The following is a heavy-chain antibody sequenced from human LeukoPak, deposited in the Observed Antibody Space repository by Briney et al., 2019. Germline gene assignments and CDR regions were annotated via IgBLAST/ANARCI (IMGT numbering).Heavy chain of an antibody. CDR3: ARERYSYGYGGGY. Sequence: SVKVSCKASGGTFSSYAISWVRQAPGQGLEWMGRIIPIFGIANYAQKFQGRVTITADKSTSTAYMELSSLRSEDTAVYYCARERYSYGYGGGYWGQGTLVTVSS. CDR2: IIPIFGIA. J-gene: IGHJ4*02. CDR1: GGTFSSYA. D-gene: IGHD5-18*01. V-gene: IGHV1-69*04.